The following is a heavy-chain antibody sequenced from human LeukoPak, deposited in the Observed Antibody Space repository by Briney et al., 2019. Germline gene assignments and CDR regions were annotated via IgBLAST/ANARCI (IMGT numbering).Heavy chain of an antibody. J-gene: IGHJ4*02. CDR1: GFTFSDYY. V-gene: IGHV3-11*01. CDR2: ISSGGSTI. Sequence: PGGSLSLSCAASGFTFSDYYMSWIRQAPGKGLEWVSYISSGGSTIYYADSVKGRFTISSDNAKNSLYLQMNSLRAEDTAVYYCARHLVVATYDYWGQGTLVTVSS. CDR3: ARHLVVATYDY. D-gene: IGHD2-21*01.